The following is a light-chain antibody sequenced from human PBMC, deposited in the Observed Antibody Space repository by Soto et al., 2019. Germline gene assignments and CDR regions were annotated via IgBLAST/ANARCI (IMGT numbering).Light chain of an antibody. J-gene: IGKJ5*01. CDR1: QSIRSY. CDR3: QQYDNLPLI. Sequence: IQMTQSPSTLSASVGDRVTITCRASQSIRSYLNWYQQKPGQAPKLLIYDASSWETEVPSRFSGSGSGTDFTFTISSLQSEDFATYYCQQYDNLPLIFGQGTRLEI. CDR2: DAS. V-gene: IGKV1-33*01.